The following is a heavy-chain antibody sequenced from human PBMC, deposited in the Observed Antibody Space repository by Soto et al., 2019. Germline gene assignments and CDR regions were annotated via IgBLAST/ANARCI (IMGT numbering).Heavy chain of an antibody. Sequence: LSHPCTVACGSIISYYWSRIMKTQGKGLEWIGYIYYSGSTNYNPSLKSRVTISVDTSKNQFSLKLSSVTAADTAVYYCARDPKPNRYNSSWPTDDAFDIWGQGTMVTVSS. CDR1: CGSIISYY. CDR2: IYYSGST. D-gene: IGHD6-13*01. V-gene: IGHV4-59*01. J-gene: IGHJ3*02. CDR3: ARDPKPNRYNSSWPTDDAFDI.